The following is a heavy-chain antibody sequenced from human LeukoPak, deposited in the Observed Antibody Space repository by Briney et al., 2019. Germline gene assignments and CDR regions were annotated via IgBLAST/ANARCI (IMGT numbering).Heavy chain of an antibody. D-gene: IGHD6-19*01. J-gene: IGHJ4*02. CDR2: IIPIFGTA. Sequence: SVKVSCKASGGTFSSYAISWVRQAPGQGLEWMGGIIPIFGTANYAQKFQGRVTMTTDTSTSTAYMELRSLRSDDTAVYFCARDRLVSPGFDYWGQGSLVIVSS. V-gene: IGHV1-69*05. CDR1: GGTFSSYA. CDR3: ARDRLVSPGFDY.